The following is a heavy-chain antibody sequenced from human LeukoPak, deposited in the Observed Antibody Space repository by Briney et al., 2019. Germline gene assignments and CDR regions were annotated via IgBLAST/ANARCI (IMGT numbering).Heavy chain of an antibody. Sequence: SETLSLTCTVSGGPVSSRGHYVGWTRQSPGKGLEWIASIDFSATTYYNPSLKSRVTISVDTSRNQFSLEVRSVTAADTAVYYCTRGTRLPAGATWGQGTLVTVSS. D-gene: IGHD6-13*01. V-gene: IGHV4-39*07. CDR2: IDFSATT. CDR3: TRGTRLPAGAT. CDR1: GGPVSSRGHY. J-gene: IGHJ4*02.